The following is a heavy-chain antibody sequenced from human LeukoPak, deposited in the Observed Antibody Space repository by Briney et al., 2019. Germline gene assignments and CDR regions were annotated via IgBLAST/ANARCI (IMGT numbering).Heavy chain of an antibody. CDR1: GFTFSSYW. CDR3: ARSRVSRGDAFDI. CDR2: IQHDGSEK. V-gene: IGHV3-7*01. J-gene: IGHJ3*02. Sequence: GGSLRLPCAGSGFTFSSYWMSWVRQAPGKGLEGVANIQHDGSEKYYVDSLKGRLTTSRDNAKNSLYLQMNSLRAEDTAVYYCARSRVSRGDAFDIWGQGTMVTVSS. D-gene: IGHD3-10*01.